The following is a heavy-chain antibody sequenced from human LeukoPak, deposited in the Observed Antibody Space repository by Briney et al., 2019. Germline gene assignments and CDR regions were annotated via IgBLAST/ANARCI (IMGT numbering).Heavy chain of an antibody. D-gene: IGHD6-19*01. Sequence: GEPLKISCKGSGYRFTSYWISWVRTMPGKGLEWMGRIDPSDSYTNYSPSFQGHVTISADKSISTAYLQWSSLKASDTAMYYCARQGQWLARVAFDIWGQGTMVTVSS. J-gene: IGHJ3*02. CDR2: IDPSDSYT. CDR3: ARQGQWLARVAFDI. CDR1: GYRFTSYW. V-gene: IGHV5-10-1*01.